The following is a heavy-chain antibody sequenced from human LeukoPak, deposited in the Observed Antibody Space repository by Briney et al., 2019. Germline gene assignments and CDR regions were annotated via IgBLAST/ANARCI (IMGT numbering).Heavy chain of an antibody. J-gene: IGHJ5*02. CDR1: GGSISSGGYS. D-gene: IGHD5-24*01. CDR3: ARESGMATISS. CDR2: IYHSGST. V-gene: IGHV4-30-2*01. Sequence: SETLSLTCAVSGGSISSGGYSWSWIRQPPGKGLEWIGYIYHSGSTYYNPSLKSRVTISVDRSKNQFSLKLSSVTAADTAVYYRARESGMATISSWGQGTLVTVSS.